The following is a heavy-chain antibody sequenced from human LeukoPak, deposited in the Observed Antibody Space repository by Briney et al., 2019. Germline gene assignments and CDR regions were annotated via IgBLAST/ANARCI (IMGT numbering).Heavy chain of an antibody. Sequence: PSETLSLTCTVSGGSISSGGYYWSWIRQPPGKGLEWIGYIYHSGSTYYNPSLKSRVTISVDRSKNQFSLKLSSVTAADTAVYYCASVAEGGASDYWGQGTLVTVSS. J-gene: IGHJ4*02. CDR1: GGSISSGGYY. D-gene: IGHD4/OR15-4a*01. CDR2: IYHSGST. CDR3: ASVAEGGASDY. V-gene: IGHV4-30-2*01.